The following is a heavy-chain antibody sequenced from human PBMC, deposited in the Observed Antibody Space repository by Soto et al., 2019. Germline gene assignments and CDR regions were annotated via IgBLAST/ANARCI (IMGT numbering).Heavy chain of an antibody. Sequence: GGSLRLSCACFGITFISYDMRGVRQATGKGLEWGSAIGTAGDPYYPGSVKGRFTISRENAKNSLYLQMNSLRAGDTAVYYCARGVAVAGPYYYYGMDVWGQGTTVTVSS. J-gene: IGHJ6*02. V-gene: IGHV3-13*05. D-gene: IGHD6-19*01. CDR2: IGTAGDP. CDR3: ARGVAVAGPYYYYGMDV. CDR1: GITFISYD.